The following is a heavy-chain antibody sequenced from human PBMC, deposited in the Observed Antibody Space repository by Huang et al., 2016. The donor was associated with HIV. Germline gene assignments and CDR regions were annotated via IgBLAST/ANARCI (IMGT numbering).Heavy chain of an antibody. CDR1: GDSFSDYF. V-gene: IGHV4-34*01. D-gene: IGHD3-3*01. Sequence: QVRLEQWGPNLLKPSDTLSLKCAVYGDSFSDYFWTWIRQSPVKGLEWFGEFNHSGSVTKNPCLRSRVSMSVDASKNQVYLNLTSVRAADSAVYFCARPKMTAIPSDSSWSFFDFRGRGTPVTVSS. CDR3: ARPKMTAIPSDSSWSFFDF. J-gene: IGHJ4*02. CDR2: FNHSGSV.